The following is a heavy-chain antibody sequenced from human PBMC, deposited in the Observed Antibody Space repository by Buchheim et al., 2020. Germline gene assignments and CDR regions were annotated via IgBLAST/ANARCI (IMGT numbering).Heavy chain of an antibody. CDR3: ARDVNGYDFWSGYFKTYYYGMDV. J-gene: IGHJ6*02. D-gene: IGHD3-3*01. CDR1: GFTFSSYA. V-gene: IGHV3-30-3*01. Sequence: QVQLVESGGGVVQPGRSLRLSCAASGFTFSSYAMHWVRQAPGKGLEWVAVISYDGSNKYYADSVKGRFTISSNNSKNTLYLQMNSLRAEDTAVYYCARDVNGYDFWSGYFKTYYYGMDVWGQGTT. CDR2: ISYDGSNK.